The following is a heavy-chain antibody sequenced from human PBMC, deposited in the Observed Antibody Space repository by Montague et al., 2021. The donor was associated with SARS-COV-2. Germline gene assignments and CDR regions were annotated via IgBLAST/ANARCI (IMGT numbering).Heavy chain of an antibody. D-gene: IGHD2-2*01. V-gene: IGHV4-34*01. Sequence: SETLSLTCAVYGGSLSGYYWSWIRQPPGEGLEWIAEISHRGSTSYNPSLKSRVTISVDTSKNQFSLKLSSATAADTAVYYCARAPYRLLVEPRYYGLDVWGQGTTVTVSS. J-gene: IGHJ6*02. CDR2: ISHRGST. CDR1: GGSLSGYY. CDR3: ARAPYRLLVEPRYYGLDV.